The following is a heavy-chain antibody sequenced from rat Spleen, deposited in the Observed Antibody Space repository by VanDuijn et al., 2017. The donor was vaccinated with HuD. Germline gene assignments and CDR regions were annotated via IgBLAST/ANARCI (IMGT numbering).Heavy chain of an antibody. V-gene: IGHV3-3*01. Sequence: EVQLQESGPGLVKPSQSLSLTCSVTGNSIANGYRWNWIRRFPGSNLEWMGYINSAGTTNYNPSLKSRISITRDTSKNQFFLQVNSVSSEDTATYYCAREGSTVDYWGQGVMVTVSS. CDR3: AREGSTVDY. CDR1: GNSIANGYR. J-gene: IGHJ2*01. CDR2: INSAGTT. D-gene: IGHD1-8*01.